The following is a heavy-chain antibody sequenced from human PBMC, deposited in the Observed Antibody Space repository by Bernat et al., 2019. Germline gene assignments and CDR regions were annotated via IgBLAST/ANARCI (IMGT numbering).Heavy chain of an antibody. CDR1: GGSISSRTYN. J-gene: IGHJ4*02. CDR2: IYYSGST. Sequence: QLQLQESGPGLVKPSETLSLTCIVSGGSISSRTYNWGWIRQPPGKGLEWIGNIYYSGSTYYNPSLKSRVTISVDTSKNQFSLNLSSVTAADTAVYYCARTVTGTSTYFDYWGQGTLVTVSS. CDR3: ARTVTGTSTYFDY. V-gene: IGHV4-39*01. D-gene: IGHD1-7*01.